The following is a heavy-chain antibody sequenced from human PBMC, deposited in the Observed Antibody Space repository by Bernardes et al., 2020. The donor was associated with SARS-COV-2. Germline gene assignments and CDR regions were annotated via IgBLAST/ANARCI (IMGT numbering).Heavy chain of an antibody. J-gene: IGHJ3*01. CDR2: IYSSGAT. CDR1: GGSVRYYY. Sequence: SETLSLTCSVSGGSVRYYYWSWIRQPPGKGLEWIGYIYSSGATNYNPSLKSRVTISIDTPKNQLSLNLRSVAAADTAVYYCARGYAYYYDTTGNYPYVSFDVWGQGTTVTVSS. V-gene: IGHV4-59*02. CDR3: ARGYAYYYDTTGNYPYVSFDV. D-gene: IGHD3-22*01.